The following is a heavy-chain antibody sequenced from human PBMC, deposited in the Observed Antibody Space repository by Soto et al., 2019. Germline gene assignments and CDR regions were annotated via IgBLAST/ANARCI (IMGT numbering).Heavy chain of an antibody. Sequence: ASVKVSCKASGFPFRSTAVQWVRQARGQRLEWIGWVVVGSGNTDYAHEFQDRVTITRDMSTGTTYMELSSLTSEDTAVYYCAADPYYYDSSSYYSFDYWGQGTLVTVSS. CDR3: AADPYYYDSSSYYSFDY. J-gene: IGHJ4*02. D-gene: IGHD3-22*01. CDR2: VVVGSGNT. V-gene: IGHV1-58*01. CDR1: GFPFRSTA.